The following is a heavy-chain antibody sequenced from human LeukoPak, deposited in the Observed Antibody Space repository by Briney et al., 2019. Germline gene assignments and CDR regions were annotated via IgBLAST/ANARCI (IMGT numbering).Heavy chain of an antibody. Sequence: PGGSLRLSCAASGFIFSSFAMNWVRQAPGEGLEWVSYISPTYDIYYSDSVRGRFTISRDNAKNSLYLQMNSLRDEDTAVYYCARDHNWGFDYWGQGTLVVVSS. V-gene: IGHV3-48*02. CDR2: ISPTYDI. CDR3: ARDHNWGFDY. CDR1: GFIFSSFA. J-gene: IGHJ4*02. D-gene: IGHD7-27*01.